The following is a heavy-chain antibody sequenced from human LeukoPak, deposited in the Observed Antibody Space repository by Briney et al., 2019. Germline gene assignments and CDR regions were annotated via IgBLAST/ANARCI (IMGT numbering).Heavy chain of an antibody. Sequence: GGSLRLSCAASGFTFCSYAMSWVRQAPGKGLEWVSASGSGGSTYYADSVKGRFTISRDNSKNTLYLQMNSLRAEDTAVYYCAKSSTVVTTYFDYWGQGTLVTVSS. V-gene: IGHV3-23*01. J-gene: IGHJ4*02. CDR3: AKSSTVVTTYFDY. CDR2: SGSGGST. CDR1: GFTFCSYA. D-gene: IGHD4-23*01.